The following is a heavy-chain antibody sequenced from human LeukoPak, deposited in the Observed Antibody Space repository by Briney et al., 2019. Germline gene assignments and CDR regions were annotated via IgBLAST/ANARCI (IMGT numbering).Heavy chain of an antibody. CDR2: ISWDGGST. J-gene: IGHJ4*02. Sequence: GGSLRLSCAASGFTFDDYTMHWVRQAPGKGLEWVSLISWDGGSTYYADSAKGRFTISRDNSKNSLYLQMNSLRTEDTALYYCAKAGPDDFWSGTYYFDYWGQGTLVTVSS. D-gene: IGHD3-3*01. CDR1: GFTFDDYT. CDR3: AKAGPDDFWSGTYYFDY. V-gene: IGHV3-43*01.